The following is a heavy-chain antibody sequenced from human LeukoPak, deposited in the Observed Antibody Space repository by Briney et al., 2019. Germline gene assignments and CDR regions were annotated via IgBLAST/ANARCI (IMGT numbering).Heavy chain of an antibody. CDR1: GFTFSSFW. CDR3: ATSYDSSGCD. CDR2: IKQDGSIQ. J-gene: IGHJ4*02. V-gene: IGHV3-7*01. Sequence: GGSLRLSCAASGFTFSSFWMSWVRQAPGKGLEWVANIKQDGSIQYYGDSVKGRFTISRDNAKNSLYLQMNSLRAEDTALYYCATSYDSSGCDWGQGTLVTVSS. D-gene: IGHD3-22*01.